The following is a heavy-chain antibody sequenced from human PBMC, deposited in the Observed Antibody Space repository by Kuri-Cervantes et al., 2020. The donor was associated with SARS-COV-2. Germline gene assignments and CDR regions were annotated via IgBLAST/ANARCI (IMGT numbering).Heavy chain of an antibody. J-gene: IGHJ3*02. D-gene: IGHD3-16*02. CDR2: SIPIFGTA. V-gene: IGHV1-69*06. CDR1: GGTFSSYA. Sequence: SVKVSCKASGGTFSSYAISWVRQAPGQGLEWMGGSIPIFGTANYAQKFQGRVTITADKSTSTAYMELSSLRSEDTAVYYCARDGLVGLSRAFDIWGQGTMVTVSS. CDR3: ARDGLVGLSRAFDI.